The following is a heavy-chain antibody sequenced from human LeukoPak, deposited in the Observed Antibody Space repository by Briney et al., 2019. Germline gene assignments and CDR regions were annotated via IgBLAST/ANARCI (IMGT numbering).Heavy chain of an antibody. CDR3: AKDDDWGRYKH. V-gene: IGHV3-7*03. CDR1: GFTFSSYW. J-gene: IGHJ1*01. CDR2: IKQDGSEK. D-gene: IGHD3-16*01. Sequence: GGSLRLSCAASGFTFSSYWMSWVRQAPGKGLEWVANIKQDGSEKYYVDSVKGRFTISRDNAKNSLYLQMNSLSAEDTAMYYCAKDDDWGRYKHWGQGTLVTVSS.